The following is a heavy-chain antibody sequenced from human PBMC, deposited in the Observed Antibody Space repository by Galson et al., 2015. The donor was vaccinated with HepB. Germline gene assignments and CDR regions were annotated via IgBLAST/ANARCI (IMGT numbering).Heavy chain of an antibody. D-gene: IGHD1-26*01. Sequence: SLRLSCAASGFTFSSYAMSWVRQAPGKGLEWVSATSGSGGSTYYADSVKGRFTISRDNSKNTLYLQMNSLRAEDTAVYYCAKARIVRELLSGSGDYWGQGTLVTVSS. J-gene: IGHJ4*02. CDR1: GFTFSSYA. V-gene: IGHV3-23*01. CDR2: TSGSGGST. CDR3: AKARIVRELLSGSGDY.